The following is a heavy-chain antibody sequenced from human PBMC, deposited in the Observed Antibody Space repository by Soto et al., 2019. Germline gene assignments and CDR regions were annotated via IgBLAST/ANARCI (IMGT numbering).Heavy chain of an antibody. Sequence: GGSLRLSCAASGFTFSSYGMHWVRQAPGKGLEWVAVISYDGSNKYYADSVKGRFTISRDNSKNTLYLQMNSLRAEDTAVYYCAKDDSSSWYYFDYWGQGTLVTVSS. J-gene: IGHJ4*02. CDR2: ISYDGSNK. CDR3: AKDDSSSWYYFDY. CDR1: GFTFSSYG. V-gene: IGHV3-30*18. D-gene: IGHD6-13*01.